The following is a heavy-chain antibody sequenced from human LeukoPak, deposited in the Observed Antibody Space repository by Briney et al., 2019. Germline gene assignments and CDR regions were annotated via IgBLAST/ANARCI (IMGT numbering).Heavy chain of an antibody. J-gene: IGHJ4*02. D-gene: IGHD5-18*01. CDR1: GYTFTSYG. CDR2: INPNSGGT. V-gene: IGHV1-2*02. CDR3: ARPAMTNDY. Sequence: ASVKVSCKASGYTFTSYGISWVRQAPGQGLEWMGWINPNSGGTNYAQKFQGRVTMTRDTSISTAYMELSRLRSDDTAVYYCARPAMTNDYWGQGTLVTVSS.